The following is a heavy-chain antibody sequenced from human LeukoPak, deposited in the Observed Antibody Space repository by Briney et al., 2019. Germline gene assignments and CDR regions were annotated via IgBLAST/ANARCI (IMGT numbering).Heavy chain of an antibody. J-gene: IGHJ4*02. CDR3: AKNYDFWSGFWYFDY. CDR2: IYTSGST. D-gene: IGHD3-3*01. CDR1: GGSISSYY. V-gene: IGHV4-4*07. Sequence: SETLSLTCTVSGGSISSYYWSWIRQPAGKGLEWIGRIYTSGSTNYNPSLKSRVTMSVDTSKNQFSLKLSSVTAADTAVYYCAKNYDFWSGFWYFDYWGQGTLVTVSS.